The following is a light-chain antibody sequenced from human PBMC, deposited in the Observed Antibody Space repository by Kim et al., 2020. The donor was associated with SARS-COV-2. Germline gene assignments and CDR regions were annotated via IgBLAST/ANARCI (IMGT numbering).Light chain of an antibody. CDR3: QQLNAFPLT. CDR2: STS. Sequence: ASVGDTVTITCRASESIGSWLAWYQQKPGEAPSLLIYSTSNLHSGVPSRFSGSGYGTDFTLTVSSLQPEDSAVYYCQQLNAFPLTFGGGTKVDIK. V-gene: IGKV1-12*01. J-gene: IGKJ4*01. CDR1: ESIGSW.